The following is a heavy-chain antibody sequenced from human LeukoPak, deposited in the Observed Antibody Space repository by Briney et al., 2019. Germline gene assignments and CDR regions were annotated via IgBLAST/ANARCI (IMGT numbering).Heavy chain of an antibody. CDR1: GFIFSICA. Sequence: GGSVTLSCTTSGFIFSICAMSWARQAPGKGLEWVSAISGSGGSTYCADSMKGRFTISRANCKNTLYLQMNSLRAEDTAVYYCASPPTTFHAFDIWGQGTMVTVSS. CDR2: ISGSGGST. J-gene: IGHJ3*02. V-gene: IGHV3-23*01. D-gene: IGHD3-16*01. CDR3: ASPPTTFHAFDI.